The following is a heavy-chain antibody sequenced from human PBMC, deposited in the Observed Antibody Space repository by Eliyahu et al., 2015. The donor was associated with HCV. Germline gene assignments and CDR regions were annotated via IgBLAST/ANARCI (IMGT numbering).Heavy chain of an antibody. CDR1: GFXFSSXW. Sequence: EVQLVESGGGLVQPGGSLRLSCAASGFXFSSXWMSWVRQAPGKGLEWVANXKQDGSEKYYVDSVKGRFTISRDNAKNSLYLQMNSLRAEDTAVYYCARDPWYSGSYPGAFDIWGQGTMVTVSS. CDR2: XKQDGSEK. J-gene: IGHJ3*02. CDR3: ARDPWYSGSYPGAFDI. V-gene: IGHV3-7*03. D-gene: IGHD1-26*01.